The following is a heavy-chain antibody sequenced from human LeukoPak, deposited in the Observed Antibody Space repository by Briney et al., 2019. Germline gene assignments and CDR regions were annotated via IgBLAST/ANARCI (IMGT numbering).Heavy chain of an antibody. Sequence: SETLSLTCTVSGGSISSSSYYWGWIRQPPGKGLEWIGSIFYSGSTYYNPSLKSRVTISVDTSKKQFSLKLSSVTAADTAVYFCARSGWGSSWYYFDSWGQGTLVTVSS. CDR2: IFYSGST. CDR3: ARSGWGSSWYYFDS. CDR1: GGSISSSSYY. D-gene: IGHD6-13*01. V-gene: IGHV4-39*07. J-gene: IGHJ4*02.